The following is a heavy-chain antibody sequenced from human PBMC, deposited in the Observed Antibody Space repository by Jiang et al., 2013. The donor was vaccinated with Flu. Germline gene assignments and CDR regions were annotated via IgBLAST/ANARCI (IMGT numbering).Heavy chain of an antibody. Sequence: GAEVKKPGESLKISCKGSGYSFTSYWIGWVRQMPGKGLEWMGIIYPGDSDTRYSPSFQGQVTISADKSISTAYLQWSSLKASDTAMYYCARHGGGYCSGGSCPLGESNWFDPWGQGTLVTVSS. CDR3: ARHGGGYCSGGSCPLGESNWFDP. J-gene: IGHJ5*02. V-gene: IGHV5-51*01. CDR1: GYSFTSYW. D-gene: IGHD2-15*01. CDR2: IYPGDSDT.